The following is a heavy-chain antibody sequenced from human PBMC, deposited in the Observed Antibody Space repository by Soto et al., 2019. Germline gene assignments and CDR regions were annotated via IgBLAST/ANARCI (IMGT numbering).Heavy chain of an antibody. CDR3: ARQEEGYCSYSSCYSFDS. V-gene: IGHV5-10-1*01. D-gene: IGHD2-2*02. CDR2: IDPSGSYS. CDR1: GYSFTTYW. J-gene: IGHJ4*02. Sequence: PGESLKISCKDSGYSFTTYWISWVRQMPGKGLEWMGRIDPSGSYSDYSPSFQGHVTISPDKSISTAYLQWSSLKASDTAIYYCARQEEGYCSYSSCYSFDSWGQGTLVTV.